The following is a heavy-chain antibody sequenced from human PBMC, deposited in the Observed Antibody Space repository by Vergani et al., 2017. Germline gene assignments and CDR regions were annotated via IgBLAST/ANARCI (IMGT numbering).Heavy chain of an antibody. D-gene: IGHD3-10*01. J-gene: IGHJ6*02. V-gene: IGHV3-30*02. Sequence: QVQLVESGGGVVQPGGSLRLSCAASGLTFSTCGMHWVRQAPGKGLEWVAFIRFDGSNKYYGDSVNGRFIISRDNSKNTVDLRMNSLGTDDTAIYYCAKDRPTNMFRGAYGMDVWGQXP. CDR1: GLTFSTCG. CDR3: AKDRPTNMFRGAYGMDV. CDR2: IRFDGSNK.